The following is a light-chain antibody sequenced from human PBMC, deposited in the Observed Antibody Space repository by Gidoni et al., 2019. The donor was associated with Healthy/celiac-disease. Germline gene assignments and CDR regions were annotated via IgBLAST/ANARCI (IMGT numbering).Light chain of an antibody. V-gene: IGKV4-1*01. J-gene: IGKJ4*01. CDR1: QSVLYSSNNKNY. CDR3: QQYYSTPPA. CDR2: GAS. Sequence: DIVMTQSPDSLAVSLGERATINCKSSQSVLYSSNNKNYLAWYQQKPGQPPKLLLYGASTRASGVPDRFSSGGSGADFTLTSSSLQDEDVAVYYCQQYYSTPPAFGGGTKVEIK.